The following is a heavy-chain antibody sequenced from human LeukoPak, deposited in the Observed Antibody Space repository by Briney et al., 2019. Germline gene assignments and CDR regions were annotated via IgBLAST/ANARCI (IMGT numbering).Heavy chain of an antibody. J-gene: IGHJ4*02. Sequence: GASVTVSCTASGYTFTSYGISWVRQAPGQGLEWMGWISAYNGNTNYAQKLQGRVTMTTDTSTSTAYMELRSLRSDDTAVYYCARLEEMYSSSYYFDYWGQGTLVTVSS. CDR2: ISAYNGNT. CDR3: ARLEEMYSSSYYFDY. D-gene: IGHD6-6*01. CDR1: GYTFTSYG. V-gene: IGHV1-18*01.